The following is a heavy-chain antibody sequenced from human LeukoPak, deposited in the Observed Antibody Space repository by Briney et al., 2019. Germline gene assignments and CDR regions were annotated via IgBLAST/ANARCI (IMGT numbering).Heavy chain of an antibody. CDR1: GGSISSYY. CDR2: IYYSGST. Sequence: PSETLSLTCTVYGGSISSYYWSWIRQPPGKGLEWIGYIYYSGSTNYNPSLKSRVTISVDTSKNQFSLKLSSVTAADTAVYYCARAAAGYDYWGQGTLVTVSS. V-gene: IGHV4-59*01. J-gene: IGHJ4*02. D-gene: IGHD6-13*01. CDR3: ARAAAGYDY.